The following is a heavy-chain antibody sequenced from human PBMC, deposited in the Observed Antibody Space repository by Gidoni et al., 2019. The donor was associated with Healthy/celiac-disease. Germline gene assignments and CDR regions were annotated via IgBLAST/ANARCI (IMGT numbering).Heavy chain of an antibody. V-gene: IGHV4-31*03. Sequence: QVQLQESGPGLVKPSPTLSLTCPVPGGSTSSGGYYWSWIRQHPGKGLEWIGYIYYSGSTYYNPSLKSRVTISVDTSKNQFSLKLSSVTAADTAVYYCARAPYYYGGWFDPWGQGTLVTVSS. D-gene: IGHD3-10*01. CDR3: ARAPYYYGGWFDP. CDR1: GGSTSSGGYY. J-gene: IGHJ5*02. CDR2: IYYSGST.